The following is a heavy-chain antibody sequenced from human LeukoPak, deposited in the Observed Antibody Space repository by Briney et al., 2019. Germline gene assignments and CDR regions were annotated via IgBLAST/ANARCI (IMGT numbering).Heavy chain of an antibody. CDR2: IRYDGSNK. CDR1: GFTFSSYG. Sequence: QTGGSLRLSCAASGFTFSSYGMHWVRQAPGKGLEWVAFIRYDGSNKYYADSVKGRFTISRDNSKNTLYLQMNSLRAEDTAVYYCAKDGGEGAVARYYFDYWGQGTLVTVSS. CDR3: AKDGGEGAVARYYFDY. V-gene: IGHV3-30*02. J-gene: IGHJ4*02. D-gene: IGHD6-19*01.